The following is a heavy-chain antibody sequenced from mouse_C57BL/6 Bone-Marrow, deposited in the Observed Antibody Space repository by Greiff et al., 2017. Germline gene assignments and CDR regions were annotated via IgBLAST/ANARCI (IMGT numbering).Heavy chain of an antibody. CDR2: IDPSDSYT. CDR1: GYTFTSYW. CDR3: AREREAMDY. V-gene: IGHV1-69*01. J-gene: IGHJ4*01. Sequence: QVQLQQPGAELVMPGASVKLSCKASGYTFTSYWMHWVKQRPGQGLEWIGEIDPSDSYTNYNQKFKGKSTLTVDKSSSTAYMQLSSLTSEDSAVYYCAREREAMDYWGQGTSVTVSS.